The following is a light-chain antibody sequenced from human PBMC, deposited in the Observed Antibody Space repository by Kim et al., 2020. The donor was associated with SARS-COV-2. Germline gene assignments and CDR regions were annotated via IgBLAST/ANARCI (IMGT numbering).Light chain of an antibody. CDR2: AAY. J-gene: IGKJ1*01. Sequence: ASVGDRVTITCRASQSISTYLIWYKQQPGKTPKLLIYAAYNLHSGVPSRFSGSGSGTDFTLTISTLRPEDFATYYCQRSYSTPWTFGQGTKVDSK. V-gene: IGKV1-39*01. CDR1: QSISTY. CDR3: QRSYSTPWT.